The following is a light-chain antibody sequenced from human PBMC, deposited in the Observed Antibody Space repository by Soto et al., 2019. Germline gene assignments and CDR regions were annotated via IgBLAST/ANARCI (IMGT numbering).Light chain of an antibody. J-gene: IGKJ5*01. V-gene: IGKV3-11*01. CDR3: QQRSNWIT. CDR1: QSVSSY. CDR2: DAS. Sequence: EVVLTQSPATLSLARGERATLSCRASQSVSSYLAWYQQKPGQAPRLLIYDASNRATGIPARFSGSGSGTDFTLTINSLEPEDFAVYYCQQRSNWITFGQGTRLEIK.